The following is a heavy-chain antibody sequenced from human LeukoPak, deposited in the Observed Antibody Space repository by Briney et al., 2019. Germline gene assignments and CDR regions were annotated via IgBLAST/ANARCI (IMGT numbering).Heavy chain of an antibody. CDR1: GFTFTNYA. CDR3: APGCRNTSCNMDYFDY. V-gene: IGHV3-23*01. D-gene: IGHD2-2*02. J-gene: IGHJ4*02. CDR2: VSGTGGST. Sequence: GGSLRLSCAVSGFTFTNYAMSWVRQAPGKGLEWVSAVSGTGGSTYYADSVKGRFTISRDNSKNTLHLQMNSLRAEDTAVYYCAPGCRNTSCNMDYFDYWGQGTLVTVSS.